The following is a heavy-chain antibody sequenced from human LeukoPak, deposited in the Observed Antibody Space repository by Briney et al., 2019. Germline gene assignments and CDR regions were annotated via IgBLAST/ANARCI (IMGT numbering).Heavy chain of an antibody. D-gene: IGHD1-26*01. V-gene: IGHV3-21*01. Sequence: TGGSLRLSCAASGFTFSSYSMNWVRQAPGKGLEWVSSISSSSSYIYYADSVKGRFTNSRDNAKNSLYLQMNSLRAEDTAVYYCARGSEWELLSCDYWGQGTVVTVSS. J-gene: IGHJ4*02. CDR2: ISSSSSYI. CDR3: ARGSEWELLSCDY. CDR1: GFTFSSYS.